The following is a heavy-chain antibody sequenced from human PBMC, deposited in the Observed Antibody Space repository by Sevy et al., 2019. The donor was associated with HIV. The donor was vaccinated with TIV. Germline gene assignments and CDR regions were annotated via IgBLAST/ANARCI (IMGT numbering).Heavy chain of an antibody. V-gene: IGHV3-53*01. D-gene: IGHD1-26*01. J-gene: IGHJ4*02. CDR3: ARAGTGSHRAYFDY. Sequence: GGSLRLSCAASEFTVSSSYMSWVRQAPGKGLEWVSILYSGGSTYYAASVKGRFAVSSDNSKNTLYLQMNRLRAEDTAVYYCARAGTGSHRAYFDYWGQGTLVTVSS. CDR2: LYSGGST. CDR1: EFTVSSSY.